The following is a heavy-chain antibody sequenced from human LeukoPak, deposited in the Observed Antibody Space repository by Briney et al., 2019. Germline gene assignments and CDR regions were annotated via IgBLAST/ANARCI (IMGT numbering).Heavy chain of an antibody. CDR2: IYHTGST. V-gene: IGHV4-38-2*01. CDR1: GYSSSSGYY. Sequence: PSETLSLTCAVSGYSSSSGYYWGWIRQPPGKGLERIGSIYHTGSTYYNPSLQSRVTISLDSPKNQFSLKLTSVTAADTAVYYCASGGTAVVMALTYYFDTWGQGTPVTVSS. J-gene: IGHJ4*02. D-gene: IGHD3-22*01. CDR3: ASGGTAVVMALTYYFDT.